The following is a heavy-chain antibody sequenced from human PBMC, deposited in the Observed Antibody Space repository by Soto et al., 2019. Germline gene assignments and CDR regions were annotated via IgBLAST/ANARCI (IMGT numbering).Heavy chain of an antibody. D-gene: IGHD3-9*01. Sequence: QVQLVESGGGVVQPGRSLRLSCAASGFTFSDYGMHWVRLAPGKGLEWVALIWHDGSNEYYADSVKGRFTISRDNSKNTLSLQMNSLRAEDTAVYYCAGINYDIFTGYFSDYWGQGTLVTVSS. CDR3: AGINYDIFTGYFSDY. J-gene: IGHJ4*02. CDR1: GFTFSDYG. CDR2: IWHDGSNE. V-gene: IGHV3-33*01.